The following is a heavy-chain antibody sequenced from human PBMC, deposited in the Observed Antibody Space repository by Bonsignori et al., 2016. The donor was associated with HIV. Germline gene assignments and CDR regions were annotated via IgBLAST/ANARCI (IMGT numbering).Heavy chain of an antibody. D-gene: IGHD3-22*01. CDR2: ISGSGDNT. CDR3: ALDRKAVVVIWAEYLQQ. J-gene: IGHJ1*01. Sequence: VRQAPGKGLEWLSAISGSGDNTYYAEAVKGRFTISRDNSKNTLFLEMNTLRVEDTAMYYCALDRKAVVVIWAEYLQQWGQGTPVTVSS. V-gene: IGHV3-23*01.